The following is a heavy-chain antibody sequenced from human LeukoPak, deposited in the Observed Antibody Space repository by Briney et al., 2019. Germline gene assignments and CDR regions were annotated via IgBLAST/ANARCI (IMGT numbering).Heavy chain of an antibody. J-gene: IGHJ4*02. CDR2: ISSSSSYI. Sequence: PGGSLRLSRAASGFTFNTHSMNWVRQAPGKGLEWVSFISSSSSYIYYADSLKGRFTISRDNAKNSLYLQMNSLRAEDTAVYYCARGSDWSFDYWGQGTLVTVSS. D-gene: IGHD3-9*01. CDR1: GFTFNTHS. CDR3: ARGSDWSFDY. V-gene: IGHV3-21*01.